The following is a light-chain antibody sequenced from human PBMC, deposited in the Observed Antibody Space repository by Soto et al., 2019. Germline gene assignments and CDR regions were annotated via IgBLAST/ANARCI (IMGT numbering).Light chain of an antibody. CDR1: QSIATY. Sequence: DIQMTQSPSSLSASVGDRVTITCRASQSIATYLNWYQHKLGKAPKLLIYAASSLQTGVPSRFSGSGSGTDFTLXISSXXXXDFATYFCQQSYTIPITFGQGTRLEIK. CDR2: AAS. J-gene: IGKJ5*01. CDR3: QQSYTIPIT. V-gene: IGKV1-39*01.